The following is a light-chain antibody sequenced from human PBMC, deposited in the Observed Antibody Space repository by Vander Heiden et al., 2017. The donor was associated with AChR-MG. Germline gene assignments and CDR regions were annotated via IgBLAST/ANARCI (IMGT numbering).Light chain of an antibody. V-gene: IGKV3-20*01. CDR3: QQYGSSPLYV. Sequence: ENVLTQSPGTLSLAPGERATLSCRASQSVSSTYLAWYQQKPGQAPMLLIYGASSGATGIPGRFSGSESGTDFTLTISRLDPEDFAVYYCQQYGSSPLYVFGQGTKLEIK. CDR1: QSVSSTY. J-gene: IGKJ2*01. CDR2: GAS.